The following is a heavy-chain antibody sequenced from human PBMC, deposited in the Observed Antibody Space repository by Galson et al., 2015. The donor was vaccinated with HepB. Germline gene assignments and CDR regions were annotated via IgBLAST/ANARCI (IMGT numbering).Heavy chain of an antibody. CDR2: ISGGIGPI. Sequence: SLRLSCAASGFTFSHYSMNWVRQAPGKGLEWVSSISGGIGPISYADSVKGKFTISTDNANNSVSLQMNSLRAEDTAVYYCARGETVSGWSVDPFDIWGQGTMVTVSS. J-gene: IGHJ3*02. CDR3: ARGETVSGWSVDPFDI. V-gene: IGHV3-21*01. D-gene: IGHD6-19*01. CDR1: GFTFSHYS.